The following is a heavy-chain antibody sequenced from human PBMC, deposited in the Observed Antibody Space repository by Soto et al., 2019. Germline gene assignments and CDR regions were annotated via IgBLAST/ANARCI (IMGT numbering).Heavy chain of an antibody. Sequence: PGGSLRLSCAASGFTFSSYGMHWVRQAPGKGLEWVAVISYDGSNKYYADSVKGRFTISRDNSKNTLYLQMNSLRAEDTAVYYCAKVGSSSHYGMDVWGQGTTVTVSS. CDR2: ISYDGSNK. J-gene: IGHJ6*02. D-gene: IGHD6-13*01. CDR1: GFTFSSYG. V-gene: IGHV3-30*18. CDR3: AKVGSSSHYGMDV.